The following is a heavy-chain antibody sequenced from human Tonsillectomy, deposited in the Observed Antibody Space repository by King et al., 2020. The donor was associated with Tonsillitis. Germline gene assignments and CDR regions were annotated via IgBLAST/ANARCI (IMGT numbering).Heavy chain of an antibody. Sequence: VQLVESGAEVKKPGSSVKVSCTASGGTFSSYAISWVRQAPGQGLEWMGRIIPIIGTANYAQKFQGRVTITADKSTSVAYMELSSLRSEDTAMYYCATVGLYDCSGVYCYWVYWGQGTLVTLSS. V-gene: IGHV1-69*06. J-gene: IGHJ4*02. CDR1: GGTFSSYA. CDR3: ATVGLYDCSGVYCYWVY. D-gene: IGHD2-15*01. CDR2: IIPIIGTA.